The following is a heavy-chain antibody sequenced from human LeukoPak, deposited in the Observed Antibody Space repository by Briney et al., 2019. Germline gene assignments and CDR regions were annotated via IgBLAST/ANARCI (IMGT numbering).Heavy chain of an antibody. CDR3: ARDSCSSTSCHLFDY. J-gene: IGHJ4*02. CDR1: GFTFSSYA. D-gene: IGHD2-2*01. V-gene: IGHV3-23*01. CDR2: ISGSGGST. Sequence: GGSLRLSCAASGFTFSSYAMSWVRQAPGKGLEWVSVISGSGGSTYYADSVKGRFTISRDNSKNTLYLQMNSLRAEDTAVYYCARDSCSSTSCHLFDYWGQGTLVTVSS.